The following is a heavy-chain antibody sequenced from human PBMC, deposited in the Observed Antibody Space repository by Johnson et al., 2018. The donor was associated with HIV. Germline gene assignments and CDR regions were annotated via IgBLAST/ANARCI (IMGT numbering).Heavy chain of an antibody. Sequence: VQLVESGGGSVKPGDSLRLSCAASGFTFSDVWMTWVRQAPGRGLEWLGRIKTKTEGGTTDYAAPVKGRFTISRDDSINTVYLHMNSLRAEDTAVYYCARDRPIAPFDIWGQGTMVTVSS. CDR1: GFTFSDVW. CDR3: ARDRPIAPFDI. J-gene: IGHJ3*02. D-gene: IGHD3-22*01. CDR2: IKTKTEGGTT. V-gene: IGHV3-15*01.